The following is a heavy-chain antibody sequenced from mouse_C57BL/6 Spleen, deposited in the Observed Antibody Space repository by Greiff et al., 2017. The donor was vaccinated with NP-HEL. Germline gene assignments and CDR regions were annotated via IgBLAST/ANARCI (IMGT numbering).Heavy chain of an antibody. D-gene: IGHD2-4*01. Sequence: EVKLVESGPELVKPGASVKISCKASGYSFTGYYMHWVKQSHGNILDWIGYIYPYNGVSSYNQKFKGKATLTVDKSSSTAYMELRSLTSEDSAVYYWVGEYDEGFAYWGQGTLVTVSA. CDR1: GYSFTGYY. V-gene: IGHV1-31*01. CDR2: IYPYNGVS. CDR3: VGEYDEGFAY. J-gene: IGHJ3*01.